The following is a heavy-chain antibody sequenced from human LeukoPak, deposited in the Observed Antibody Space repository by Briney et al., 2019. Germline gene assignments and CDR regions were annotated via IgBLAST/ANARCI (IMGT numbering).Heavy chain of an antibody. CDR2: IIPIFGTA. V-gene: IGHV1-69*05. D-gene: IGHD3-10*01. J-gene: IGHJ6*03. CDR1: GGTFSSYA. CDR3: ARDSVARGVNYYYYMDV. Sequence: SVKVSCKASGGTFSSYAISWVRQAPGQGLEWMGGIIPIFGTANYAQKFQGRVTITTDESTSTAYMELSSLRSEDTAVYYCARDSVARGVNYYYYMDVWGKGTTVTVSS.